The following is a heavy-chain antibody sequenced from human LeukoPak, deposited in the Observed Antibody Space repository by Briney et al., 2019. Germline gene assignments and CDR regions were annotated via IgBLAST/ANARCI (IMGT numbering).Heavy chain of an antibody. CDR1: GGSFSGYY. CDR3: ARFVFFCGGDCYSCAFDI. V-gene: IGHV4-34*01. CDR2: INHSGST. D-gene: IGHD2-21*02. J-gene: IGHJ3*02. Sequence: PSETLSLTCAVNGGSFSGYYCSWIRQPPGKGLEWIGEINHSGSTNYNPSLKSRVTISVDTSKNQFSLKLSSVTAADTAVYYCARFVFFCGGDCYSCAFDIWGQGTMVTVSS.